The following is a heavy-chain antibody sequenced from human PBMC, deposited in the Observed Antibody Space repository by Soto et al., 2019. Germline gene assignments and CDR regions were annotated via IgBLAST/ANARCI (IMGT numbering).Heavy chain of an antibody. CDR3: AKNQERELPRVIDF. D-gene: IGHD1-7*01. CDR2: MSGSSSTT. J-gene: IGHJ4*02. V-gene: IGHV3-23*04. Sequence: EVQLVESGGGLVQPGRSLRLSCAASGFIFDDYAMHWVRQPPGKGLEWVSSMSGSSSTTYYADSVKGRFTISRDRSKNTLYLQMSSLRAEDTALYYCAKNQERELPRVIDFWGQGTLVTVSS. CDR1: GFIFDDYA.